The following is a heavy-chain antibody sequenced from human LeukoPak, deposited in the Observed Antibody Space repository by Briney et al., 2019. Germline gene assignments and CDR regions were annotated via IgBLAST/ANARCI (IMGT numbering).Heavy chain of an antibody. D-gene: IGHD2-15*01. V-gene: IGHV3-21*01. Sequence: PGGSLRLSCAASGFTFSSYSMNWVRQAPGKGLEWVSSISSSSSYIYYADSVKGRFTISRDNAKNSLYLQMNSLRAEDTAVYYCARDRFCSGGSCYPYYFDYWGQGTLVTVSS. CDR3: ARDRFCSGGSCYPYYFDY. CDR1: GFTFSSYS. CDR2: ISSSSSYI. J-gene: IGHJ4*02.